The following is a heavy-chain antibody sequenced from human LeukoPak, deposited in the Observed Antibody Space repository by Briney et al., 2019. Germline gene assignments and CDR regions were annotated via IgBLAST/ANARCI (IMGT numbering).Heavy chain of an antibody. CDR2: IYHSGST. J-gene: IGHJ6*03. CDR3: ARDHNPHYDFWSGYYVGYYMDV. D-gene: IGHD3-3*01. V-gene: IGHV4-30-2*01. Sequence: SQTLSLTCTVSGGSISSGGYYWSWIRQPPGKGLEWIGYIYHSGSTYYNPSLKSRVTISVDRSKNQFSLKLSSVTAADTAVYYCARDHNPHYDFWSGYYVGYYMDVWGKGTTVTVSS. CDR1: GGSISSGGYY.